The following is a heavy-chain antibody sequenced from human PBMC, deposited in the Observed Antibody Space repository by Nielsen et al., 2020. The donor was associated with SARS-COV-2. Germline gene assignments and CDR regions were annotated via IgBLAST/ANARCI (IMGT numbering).Heavy chain of an antibody. CDR2: INWNGGST. CDR1: GFTFDDYG. CDR3: VRGAVSGTSSLDQ. J-gene: IGHJ4*02. Sequence: GESLKISCAASGFTFDDYGMSWVRQAPGKGLEWVSGINWNGGSTGYADSVKGRFTISRDNAKNSLYLQLHSLRDEDTAVYYCVRGAVSGTSSLDQWGQGTLVTVSS. V-gene: IGHV3-20*04. D-gene: IGHD6-19*01.